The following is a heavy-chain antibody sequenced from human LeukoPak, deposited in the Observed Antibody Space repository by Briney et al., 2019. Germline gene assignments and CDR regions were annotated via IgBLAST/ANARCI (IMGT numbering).Heavy chain of an antibody. V-gene: IGHV3-30*03. CDR3: ARDYVWGSSESDY. D-gene: IGHD7-27*01. Sequence: GRSLRLSCAASGFTFSSYGMHWVRPAPGKGLEWVAVISYDGSNKYYADSVKGQFTISRDNDKNSLYLQMNSLRVEDTAIYYCARDYVWGSSESDYWGQGTLVTVSS. CDR2: ISYDGSNK. J-gene: IGHJ4*02. CDR1: GFTFSSYG.